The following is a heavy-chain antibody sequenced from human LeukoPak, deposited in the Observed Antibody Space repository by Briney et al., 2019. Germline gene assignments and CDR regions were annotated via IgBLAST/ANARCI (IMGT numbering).Heavy chain of an antibody. Sequence: EGSLRLPCAVSGFTVSTYAMNWIRQAPGKGLEWVSYFGSSSGTIHYADSVRGRFTISRDNAKMSLYLQMNSLRVEDTAVYYCARSNGLRYFDRWGQGTLVTVSS. D-gene: IGHD2-8*01. CDR2: FGSSSGTI. V-gene: IGHV3-48*04. CDR1: GFTVSTYA. J-gene: IGHJ4*02. CDR3: ARSNGLRYFDR.